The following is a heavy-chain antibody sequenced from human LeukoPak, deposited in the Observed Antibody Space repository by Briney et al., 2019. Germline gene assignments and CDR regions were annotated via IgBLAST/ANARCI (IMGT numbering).Heavy chain of an antibody. D-gene: IGHD3-22*01. J-gene: IGHJ4*02. CDR2: ISSSGSTI. V-gene: IGHV3-48*03. CDR1: GFTFSSYE. Sequence: PGGSLRLSCAASGFTFSSYEMNSVRQAPGKGLEWVSYISSSGSTIYYADSVKGRFTISRDNAKNSLYLQMNSLRAEDTAVYYCASSMIVVVRKGYFDYWGQGTLVTVSS. CDR3: ASSMIVVVRKGYFDY.